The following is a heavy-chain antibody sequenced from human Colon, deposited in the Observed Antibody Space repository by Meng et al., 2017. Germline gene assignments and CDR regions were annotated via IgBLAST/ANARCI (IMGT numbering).Heavy chain of an antibody. D-gene: IGHD6-19*01. J-gene: IGHJ4*01. CDR3: ARGSGSSSRGYDY. CDR1: GYTFNNYD. Sequence: ASVKVSCKASGYTFNNYDISWVRQAPGQGLEWVGWISGYTGNTNHAHDLRGRVTLTRDTSTSTAYMELGSLRSDDTAVYSCARGSGSSSRGYDYWGRGTLVTVSS. CDR2: ISGYTGNT. V-gene: IGHV1-18*01.